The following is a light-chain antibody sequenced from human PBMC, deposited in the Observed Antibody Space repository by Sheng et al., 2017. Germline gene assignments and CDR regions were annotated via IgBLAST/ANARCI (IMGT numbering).Light chain of an antibody. J-gene: IGLJ3*02. V-gene: IGLV3-25*03. CDR2: KDT. CDR3: QSADGSGVWV. Sequence: SLELTQPPSLSLSPGQTARIPCSGDDLPDLYSYWYQKKPGQAPLLLIFKDTQRPSGIPERFSGSHLXDTATLTLVESRQEDEADYYCQSADGSGVWVFGGGTKLTVL. CDR1: DLPDLY.